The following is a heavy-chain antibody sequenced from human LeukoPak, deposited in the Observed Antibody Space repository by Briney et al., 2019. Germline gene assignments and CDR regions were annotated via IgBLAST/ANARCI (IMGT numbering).Heavy chain of an antibody. CDR2: IYYSGST. CDR1: GGSISSYY. CDR3: ARVVNMGSSGFDY. D-gene: IGHD6-13*01. V-gene: IGHV4-59*01. J-gene: IGHJ4*02. Sequence: SETLSLTCTVSGGSISSYYWSWIRRPPGKGLEWIGYIYYSGSTNYNPSLKSRVTISVDTSKNQFSLKLSSVTAADTAVYYCARVVNMGSSGFDYWGQGTLVTVSS.